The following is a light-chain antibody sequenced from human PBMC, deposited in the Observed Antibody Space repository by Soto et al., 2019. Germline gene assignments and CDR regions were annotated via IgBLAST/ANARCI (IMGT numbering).Light chain of an antibody. CDR2: LGS. CDR3: MQALQTPIT. CDR1: QSLLHINGYNY. J-gene: IGKJ5*01. Sequence: DIVMTQSPLSLPVTPGEPASISCRSSQSLLHINGYNYLDWYLQKPGQSPQLLIYLGSNRASGVPDRFSGSGSGTDFTLKISRVEAEDVGVYYCMQALQTPITFVQGTRLEIK. V-gene: IGKV2-28*01.